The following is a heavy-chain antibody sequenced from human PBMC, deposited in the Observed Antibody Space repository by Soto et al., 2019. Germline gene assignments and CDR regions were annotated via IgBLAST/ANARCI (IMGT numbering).Heavy chain of an antibody. D-gene: IGHD3-22*01. V-gene: IGHV2-26*01. CDR1: GVSLSNARMG. Sequence: QVTLKESGPVLVKPTETLTLTCTVCGVSLSNARMGVSWIRQPPGKALEWLAHIFSNDEKSYSTSLKSRLTISKDTSKSQVVLTMTNMDPVDTATYYCARIIVVAAYPEAFDIWGQGTMVTVSS. CDR2: IFSNDEK. J-gene: IGHJ3*02. CDR3: ARIIVVAAYPEAFDI.